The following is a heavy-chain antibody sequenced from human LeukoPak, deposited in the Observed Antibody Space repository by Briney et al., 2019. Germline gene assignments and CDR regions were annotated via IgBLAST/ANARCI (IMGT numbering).Heavy chain of an antibody. J-gene: IGHJ3*02. CDR2: ITWNSGGT. CDR1: GFSFGDDA. Sequence: GGSLRLSCAASGFSFGDDAMHWVRQAPGRDLEWVSGITWNSGGTAYADSVRGRFTISRDSAKNSLYLQMNSLRAEDTAFYYCARRSDWFAFDIWGQGTMVTVSS. CDR3: ARRSDWFAFDI. V-gene: IGHV3-9*01. D-gene: IGHD2-21*01.